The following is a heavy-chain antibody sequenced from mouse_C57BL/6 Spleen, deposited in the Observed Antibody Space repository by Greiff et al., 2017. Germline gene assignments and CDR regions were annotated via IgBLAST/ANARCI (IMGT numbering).Heavy chain of an antibody. V-gene: IGHV1-7*01. D-gene: IGHD1-1*01. J-gene: IGHJ4*01. CDR1: GYTFTSYW. CDR3: ARGDYYGSSFRYYAMDY. Sequence: VQLQQSGAELAKPGASVKLSCKASGYTFTSYWMHWVKQRPGQGLEWIGYINPSSGYTKYNQKFKDKATLTADKSSSTAYMQLSSLTYVDSAVYYCARGDYYGSSFRYYAMDYWGQGTSVTVSS. CDR2: INPSSGYT.